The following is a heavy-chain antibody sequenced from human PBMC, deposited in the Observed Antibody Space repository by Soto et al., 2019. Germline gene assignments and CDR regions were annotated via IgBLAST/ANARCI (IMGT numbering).Heavy chain of an antibody. J-gene: IGHJ3*02. V-gene: IGHV3-23*01. CDR3: AKDARIAVAGMSVLDI. Sequence: GGSLRLSCTASGFPFSSYAMSWVRTAPGKGLEWVSAISGSGGSTYYADSVKGRFTISRDNSKNTLYLQMNSLRAEDTAVYYCAKDARIAVAGMSVLDIWGQGTMVTVSS. CDR1: GFPFSSYA. CDR2: ISGSGGST. D-gene: IGHD6-19*01.